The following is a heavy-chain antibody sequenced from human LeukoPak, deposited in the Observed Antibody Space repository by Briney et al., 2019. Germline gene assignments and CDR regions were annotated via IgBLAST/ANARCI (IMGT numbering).Heavy chain of an antibody. CDR3: ARPHSSTDFYAFDI. V-gene: IGHV4-39*07. D-gene: IGHD2-2*01. Sequence: PSETLSLTCTVSGGSISSSNYYWGWVRQPPGKGLEWIGSIYYSGSTYYSPSLASRVTMSVDTSKNQISLKLRSVTAADTAVYYCARPHSSTDFYAFDIWGQGTMVTVSS. CDR2: IYYSGST. J-gene: IGHJ3*02. CDR1: GGSISSSNYY.